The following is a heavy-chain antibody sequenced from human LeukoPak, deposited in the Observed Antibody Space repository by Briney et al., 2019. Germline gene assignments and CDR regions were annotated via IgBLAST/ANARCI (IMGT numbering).Heavy chain of an antibody. Sequence: GGSLRLSCAASGFTFSSYAMSWVRQAPGKGLEWVSAISGSGGSTYYTDSVKGRFTISRDNSKNTLYLQMNSLRAEDTAVYYCAKTHGDYGWFDPWGQGTLVTVSS. CDR3: AKTHGDYGWFDP. D-gene: IGHD4-17*01. V-gene: IGHV3-23*01. J-gene: IGHJ5*02. CDR1: GFTFSSYA. CDR2: ISGSGGST.